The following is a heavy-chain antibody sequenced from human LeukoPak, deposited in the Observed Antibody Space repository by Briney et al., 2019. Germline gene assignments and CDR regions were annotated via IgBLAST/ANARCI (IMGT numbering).Heavy chain of an antibody. V-gene: IGHV3-21*01. CDR2: ISSSSSYI. J-gene: IGHJ4*02. Sequence: PGGSLRLSCAASGFTFSSYTMNWVRQAPGKGLEWVSFISSSSSYIYYTDSVKGRFTISRDNAKNSLYLQMNSLRAEDTAVYYCARGLYGSGYPRYFDYWGQGTLVTVSS. D-gene: IGHD3-10*01. CDR1: GFTFSSYT. CDR3: ARGLYGSGYPRYFDY.